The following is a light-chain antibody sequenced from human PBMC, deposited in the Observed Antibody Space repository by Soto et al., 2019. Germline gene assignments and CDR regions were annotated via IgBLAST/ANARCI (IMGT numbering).Light chain of an antibody. J-gene: IGKJ1*01. Sequence: DIQMTQSPSTLHASVGDRVSITCRANQSISTWLAWYQQKPGKAPNLLIYKASRLETGVPSRFSGSGSGTEFTLSISSLQPDDFAIYYCQEYNSYSGTFGPGTKVDI. CDR1: QSISTW. CDR2: KAS. CDR3: QEYNSYSGT. V-gene: IGKV1-5*03.